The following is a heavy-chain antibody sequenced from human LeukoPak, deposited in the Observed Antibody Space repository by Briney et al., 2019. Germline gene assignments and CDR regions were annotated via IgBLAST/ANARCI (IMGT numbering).Heavy chain of an antibody. CDR3: ARDNSVRDEAWWFNP. J-gene: IGHJ5*02. D-gene: IGHD5-24*01. CDR1: GYTFTSYG. CDR2: ISAYNGNT. V-gene: IGHV1-18*01. Sequence: ASVKVSCKASGYTFTSYGISRVRQAPGQGLEWMGWISAYNGNTNYAQKLQGRVTLTRDMSTSTDYLELSSLRSEDTAVYYCARDNSVRDEAWWFNPWGQGTLVTASS.